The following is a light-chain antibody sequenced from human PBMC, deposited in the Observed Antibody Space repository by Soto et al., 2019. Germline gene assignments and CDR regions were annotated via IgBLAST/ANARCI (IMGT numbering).Light chain of an antibody. Sequence: DIPMTQSPSSLSASVGDRVTITCRASQSISSYLNWYQQKPGKAPKLLIYAASSLQSGVPSRFSGSGSGTEFTLTISSLQPEEFATYYCQQSYSTPVAFGQGTKVPIK. J-gene: IGKJ1*01. CDR3: QQSYSTPVA. CDR2: AAS. CDR1: QSISSY. V-gene: IGKV1-39*01.